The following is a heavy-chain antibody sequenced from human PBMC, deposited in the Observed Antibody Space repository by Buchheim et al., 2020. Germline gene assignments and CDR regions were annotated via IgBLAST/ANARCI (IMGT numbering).Heavy chain of an antibody. Sequence: QVTLRESGPALVKPTQTLTLTCTFSGFSLSTSGMCVSWIRQPPGKALEWLARLDWDDDKYYSTSLKTRPTISQDTSKNQVVLTMTNMDPVDTATYYCARIVTGTQGSYGMDVWGQGTT. CDR1: GFSLSTSGMC. CDR3: ARIVTGTQGSYGMDV. J-gene: IGHJ6*02. D-gene: IGHD1-20*01. CDR2: LDWDDDK. V-gene: IGHV2-70*15.